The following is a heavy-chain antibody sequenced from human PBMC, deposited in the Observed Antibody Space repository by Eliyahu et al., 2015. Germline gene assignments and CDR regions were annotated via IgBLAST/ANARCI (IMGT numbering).Heavy chain of an antibody. Sequence: QLQLQESGPGLAKPSETLSLTCTVSGASISGGISYWAWIRQPPGKGLEWIASISYSGDTFYKPSLKTRVTIYQDTSNNQFSLRLRSVTAADTAVYYCVRFGQIGDGDYWGQGTLVTVSS. CDR1: GASISGGISY. J-gene: IGHJ4*02. CDR3: VRFGQIGDGDY. D-gene: IGHD3-10*01. CDR2: ISYSGDT. V-gene: IGHV4-39*01.